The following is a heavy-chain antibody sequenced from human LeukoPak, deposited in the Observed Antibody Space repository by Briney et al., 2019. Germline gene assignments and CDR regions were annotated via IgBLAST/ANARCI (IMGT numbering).Heavy chain of an antibody. CDR2: ISHSGST. D-gene: IGHD2-15*01. J-gene: IGHJ4*02. CDR3: ASYVCSGGYCYAYFDY. CDR1: GGSFSGYY. Sequence: TSETLSLTCAVSGGSFSGYYWNWIRQPPGKGLEWIGEISHSGSTNYNPSLKSRVTISVDTSKNQFSLKLRSVTAADTAVYYCASYVCSGGYCYAYFDYWGQGTPVTVSS. V-gene: IGHV4-34*01.